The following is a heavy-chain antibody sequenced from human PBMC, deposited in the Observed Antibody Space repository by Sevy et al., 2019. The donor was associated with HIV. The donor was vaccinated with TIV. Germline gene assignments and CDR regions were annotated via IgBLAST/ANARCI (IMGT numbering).Heavy chain of an antibody. CDR1: GFTFSDYA. D-gene: IGHD3-9*01. CDR2: ISGSGGAT. J-gene: IGHJ5*02. V-gene: IGHV3-23*01. Sequence: GGSLRLSCEISGFTFSDYAMSWVRQAPGKGLEWVATISGSGGATYYAESLRGRFTISRDNSKNTLYLQMNSLRAEDTAVYYCAKDHDNNWFDPWGQGTLVTVSS. CDR3: AKDHDNNWFDP.